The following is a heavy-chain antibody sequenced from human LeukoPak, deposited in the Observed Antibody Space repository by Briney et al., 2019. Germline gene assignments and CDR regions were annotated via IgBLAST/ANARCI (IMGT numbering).Heavy chain of an antibody. CDR2: IRYDGSNK. Sequence: GGSLRLSCGASGFTFSSYGMHWVRQAPGKGLEWVAFIRYDGSNKYYADSVKGRFTISRDNSKNTLYLQMNSLRAEDTAVYYCAKDSNYDFWSGYSFDYWGQGTLVTVSS. V-gene: IGHV3-30*02. CDR1: GFTFSSYG. J-gene: IGHJ4*02. D-gene: IGHD3-3*01. CDR3: AKDSNYDFWSGYSFDY.